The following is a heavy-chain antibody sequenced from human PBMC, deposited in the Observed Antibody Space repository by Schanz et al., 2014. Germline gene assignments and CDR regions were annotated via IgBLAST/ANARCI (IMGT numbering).Heavy chain of an antibody. Sequence: VQLVQSGGGLVKPGGSLRLSCAASGFTFSNYSMNWVRQAPGKGLEWVGFISFDGRNTGYAHSVKGRFTISRDNSKNTVNLQMNSLRAEDTAVYYCARGREVVAKIFDVWGQGTMVNVSS. V-gene: IGHV3-30*03. CDR2: ISFDGRNT. CDR3: ARGREVVAKIFDV. D-gene: IGHD3-22*01. CDR1: GFTFSNYS. J-gene: IGHJ3*01.